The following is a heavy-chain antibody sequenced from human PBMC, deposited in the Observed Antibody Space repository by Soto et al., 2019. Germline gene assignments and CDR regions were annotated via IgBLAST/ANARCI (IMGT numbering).Heavy chain of an antibody. Sequence: SETLSLTCAVYGGSFSGYYWSWIRQPPGKGLEWIGEINHSGSTNYNPSLKSRVTISVDTSKNQFSLKLSSVTAADTAVYYCARDPDINAYYVFDYWGQGTLVTVSS. D-gene: IGHD3-22*01. CDR3: ARDPDINAYYVFDY. V-gene: IGHV4-34*01. CDR1: GGSFSGYY. J-gene: IGHJ4*02. CDR2: INHSGST.